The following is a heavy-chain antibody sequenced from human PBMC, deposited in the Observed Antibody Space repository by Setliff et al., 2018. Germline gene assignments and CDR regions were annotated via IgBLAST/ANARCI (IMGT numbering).Heavy chain of an antibody. J-gene: IGHJ1*01. CDR2: IHYSGST. CDR1: VGSISSNSHY. V-gene: IGHV4-39*07. D-gene: IGHD6-13*01. CDR3: ALSSSWFKDFQH. Sequence: SETLSLTCTVSVGSISSNSHYWGWIRQPPGKGLEWIGSIHYSGSTYYNPSLESRVTISVDTSKNQFSLKVSSVTAAATAIYYCALSSSWFKDFQHWGQGTLVTVSS.